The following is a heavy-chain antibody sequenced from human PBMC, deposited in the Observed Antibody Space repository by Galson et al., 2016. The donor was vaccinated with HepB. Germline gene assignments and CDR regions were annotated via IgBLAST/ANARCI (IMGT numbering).Heavy chain of an antibody. CDR2: IIPFLYTT. J-gene: IGHJ5*02. V-gene: IGHV1-69*13. D-gene: IGHD3-16*01. Sequence: SVKVSCKASGATLNDNAINWVRQAPGQGPEWMGAIIPFLYTTDYAQRFRGRVTITADGSTNTAHLEMRSLRSDDTAVYYCARGLGGGMNFFDPWGQGTLVTVSS. CDR3: ARGLGGGMNFFDP. CDR1: GATLNDNA.